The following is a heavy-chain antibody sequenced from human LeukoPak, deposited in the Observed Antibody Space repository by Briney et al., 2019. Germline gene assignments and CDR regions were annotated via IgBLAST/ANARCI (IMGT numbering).Heavy chain of an antibody. D-gene: IGHD2-2*02. CDR3: ASAQLFSTSAAIQGY. CDR1: GGTFSSYA. CDR2: IIPILGIA. V-gene: IGHV1-69*04. Sequence: GASVKVSCKASGGTFSSYAISWVRPAPGQGLEWMGRIIPILGIANYAQKFQGRVTITADESTSTAYMELSSLRSEDTAVYYCASAQLFSTSAAIQGYWGQGTLVTVSS. J-gene: IGHJ4*02.